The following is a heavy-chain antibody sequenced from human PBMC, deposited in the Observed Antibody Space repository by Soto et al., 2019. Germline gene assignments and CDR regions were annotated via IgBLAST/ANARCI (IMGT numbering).Heavy chain of an antibody. J-gene: IGHJ5*02. CDR2: ISSSSTYI. D-gene: IGHD2-15*01. Sequence: EVQLVESGGGLVKPGGSLRLSCAASGFTFSSYSMNWVRQAPGKGLEWVSSISSSSTYIYYADSVKGRFTISRDNAKNSLYQKMNSLRAEDTALYYCAVIGVVAATHWFDPWGQGTLVTVSS. V-gene: IGHV3-21*01. CDR3: AVIGVVAATHWFDP. CDR1: GFTFSSYS.